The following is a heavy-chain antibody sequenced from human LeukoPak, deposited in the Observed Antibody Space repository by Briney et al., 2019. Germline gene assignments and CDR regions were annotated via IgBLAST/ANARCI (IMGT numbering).Heavy chain of an antibody. CDR1: GFIFSSYA. J-gene: IGHJ4*02. CDR2: ISHDGSNK. V-gene: IGHV3-30-3*01. D-gene: IGHD4-11*01. CDR3: ARDYDYSHDY. Sequence: GGSLRLSCAASGFIFSSYAMHWVRQAPGKGLEWVAVISHDGSNKYYSDSVKGRITISRDNSKNTLYLQMNSLRAEDTAVYYCARDYDYSHDYWGQGTLVTVSS.